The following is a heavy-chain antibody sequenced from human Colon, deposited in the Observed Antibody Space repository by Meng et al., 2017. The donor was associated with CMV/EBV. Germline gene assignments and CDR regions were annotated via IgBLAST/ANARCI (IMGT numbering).Heavy chain of an antibody. V-gene: IGHV5-51*01. Sequence: KVSCKGVGYKFTSFWVAWVRQVPGKGLEWMGSIYPEDSDTTYSPSFQGQVSISVDNSVSTAYLQWNSLKASDTAIYYCSLFVPAAGGGWFDPWGQGTLVTVSS. CDR3: SLFVPAAGGGWFDP. CDR1: GYKFTSFW. J-gene: IGHJ5*02. CDR2: IYPEDSDT. D-gene: IGHD1-26*01.